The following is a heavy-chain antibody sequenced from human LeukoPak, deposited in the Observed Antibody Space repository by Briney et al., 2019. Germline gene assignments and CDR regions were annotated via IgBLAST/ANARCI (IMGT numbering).Heavy chain of an antibody. Sequence: SVKLSCKASGGTFSSYAISWVRQAPGQGLEWMGGIIPIFGTANYAQKFQGRVTITADESTSTAYMELSSLRSEDTAVYYCARGEVEMATTDDAFDIWGQGTMVTVSS. V-gene: IGHV1-69*13. CDR2: IIPIFGTA. J-gene: IGHJ3*02. CDR3: ARGEVEMATTDDAFDI. CDR1: GGTFSSYA. D-gene: IGHD5-24*01.